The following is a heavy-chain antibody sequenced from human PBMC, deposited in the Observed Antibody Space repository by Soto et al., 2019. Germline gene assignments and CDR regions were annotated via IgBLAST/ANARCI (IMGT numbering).Heavy chain of an antibody. Sequence: GGSLRLSCAASGFTFSDYYMSWIRQAPGKGLEWVSYISSSGSTIYYADSVKGRFTISRDNAKNSLYLQMNSLRAEDTAVYYCERDRSANWFDPWGQGTLVTVSS. CDR3: ERDRSANWFDP. CDR1: GFTFSDYY. CDR2: ISSSGSTI. V-gene: IGHV3-11*01. J-gene: IGHJ5*02. D-gene: IGHD3-16*02.